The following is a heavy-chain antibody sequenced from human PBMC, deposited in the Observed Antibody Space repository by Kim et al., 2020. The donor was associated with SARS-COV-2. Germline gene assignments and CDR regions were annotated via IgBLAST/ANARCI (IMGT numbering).Heavy chain of an antibody. CDR3: ANPRQPDY. J-gene: IGHJ4*02. CDR2: SDTT. Sequence: SDTTDYADSMKGRFTSSRDTSKNTLYLQMSSLRAEDTAIYYCANPRQPDYWGQGTLVTVSS. D-gene: IGHD6-13*01. V-gene: IGHV3-23*01.